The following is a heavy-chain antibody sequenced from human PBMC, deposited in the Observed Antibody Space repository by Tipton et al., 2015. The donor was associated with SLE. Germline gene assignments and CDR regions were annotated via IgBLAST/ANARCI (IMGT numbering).Heavy chain of an antibody. V-gene: IGHV4-59*08. CDR2: IYYSGST. CDR1: GGSISSYY. Sequence: TLSLTCTVSGGSISSYYWSWIRQPPGKGLEWIGYIYYSGSTNYNPSLKSRVTMSVDTAKNQFSLKLTSVTAADTAVYYCATEHFDYWGQGTLVTVSS. J-gene: IGHJ4*02. CDR3: ATEHFDY. D-gene: IGHD1/OR15-1a*01.